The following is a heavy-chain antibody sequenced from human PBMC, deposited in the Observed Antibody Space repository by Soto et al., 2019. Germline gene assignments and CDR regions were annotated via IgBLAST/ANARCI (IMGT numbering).Heavy chain of an antibody. J-gene: IGHJ6*02. Sequence: ASVKVSCKASGYTFTSYGISWVRQAPGQGLEWMGWISAYNGNTNYAQKLQGRVTMTTDTSTSTAYMELRSLRSDDTAVYYCARDIDPSGSSLYMYYYYYYGMDVWGQGTTVTVSS. CDR2: ISAYNGNT. V-gene: IGHV1-18*01. CDR1: GYTFTSYG. CDR3: ARDIDPSGSSLYMYYYYYYGMDV. D-gene: IGHD6-6*01.